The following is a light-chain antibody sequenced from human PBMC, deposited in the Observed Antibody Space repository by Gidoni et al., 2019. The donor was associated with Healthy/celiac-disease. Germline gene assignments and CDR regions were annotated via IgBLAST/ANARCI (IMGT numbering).Light chain of an antibody. CDR3: QQYNSYAPWT. CDR1: QSISSW. Sequence: DILMTQSPSTLSASVGYRLTITCRARQSISSWLAWYQQKPGKAHKLLIYKASSLESGVQSRFSGGGSGTEFTLTISSLQPDDFATYYCQQYNSYAPWTFGQGTKVEIK. CDR2: KAS. V-gene: IGKV1-5*03. J-gene: IGKJ1*01.